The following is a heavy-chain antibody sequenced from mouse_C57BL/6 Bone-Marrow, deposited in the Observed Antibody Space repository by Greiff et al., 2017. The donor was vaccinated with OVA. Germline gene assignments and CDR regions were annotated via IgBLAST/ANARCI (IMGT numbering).Heavy chain of an antibody. V-gene: IGHV5-17*01. J-gene: IGHJ4*01. D-gene: IGHD2-4*01. CDR1: FFPFSDYG. CDR2: ISSVSITI. Sequence: PSGSLPLSLSPSFFPFSDYGMHWVRQTPQKGLEWIAYISSVSITIYYADTVTGRFPISRDNAKNTLFLQMTSLRSEDTAMYYCARPFYDYFYYAMDYWGQGTSVTVSS. CDR3: ARPFYDYFYYAMDY.